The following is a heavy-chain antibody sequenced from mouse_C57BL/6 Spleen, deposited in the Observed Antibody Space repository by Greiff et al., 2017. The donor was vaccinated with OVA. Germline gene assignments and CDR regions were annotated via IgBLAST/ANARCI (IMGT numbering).Heavy chain of an antibody. V-gene: IGHV1-4*01. Sequence: VMLVESGAELARPGASVKMSCKASGYTFTSYTMHWVKQRPGQGLEWIGYINPSSGYTKYNQKFKDKATLTADKSSSTAYMQLSSLTSEDSAVYYCARDYYSNTWFAYWGQGTLVTVSA. J-gene: IGHJ3*01. CDR3: ARDYYSNTWFAY. CDR2: INPSSGYT. CDR1: GYTFTSYT. D-gene: IGHD2-5*01.